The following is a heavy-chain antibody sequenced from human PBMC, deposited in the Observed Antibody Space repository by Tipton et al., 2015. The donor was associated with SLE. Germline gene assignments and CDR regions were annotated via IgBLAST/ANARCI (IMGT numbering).Heavy chain of an antibody. CDR1: GGSISSSSYY. J-gene: IGHJ4*02. Sequence: TLSLTCTVSGGSISSSSYYWGWIRQPPGKGLEWIGSIYYSGSTYYNPSLKSRVTISVDTSKNQFFLRLRSVTAADTAVYYCARDYSPEAYFDYWGQGTLVTVSS. CDR3: ARDYSPEAYFDY. CDR2: IYYSGST. D-gene: IGHD6-13*01. V-gene: IGHV4-39*07.